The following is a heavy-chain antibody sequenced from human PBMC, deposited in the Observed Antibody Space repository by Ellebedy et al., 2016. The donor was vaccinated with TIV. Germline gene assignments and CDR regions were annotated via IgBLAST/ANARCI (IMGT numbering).Heavy chain of an antibody. CDR2: ISSSSSTI. Sequence: GESLKISCAASGFTFSSYSMNWVRQAPGKGLEWVSYISSSSSTIHYADSVKGRFTISRDNAKNSLYLQMNSLRLEDTAVYYCVRGWYSSGHCDVFAMWGQGTIVTVSS. CDR3: VRGWYSSGHCDVFAM. D-gene: IGHD6-19*01. V-gene: IGHV3-48*01. J-gene: IGHJ3*02. CDR1: GFTFSSYS.